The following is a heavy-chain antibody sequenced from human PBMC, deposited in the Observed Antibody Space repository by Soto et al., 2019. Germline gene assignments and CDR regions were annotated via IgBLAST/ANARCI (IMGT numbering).Heavy chain of an antibody. CDR3: ARGRYGDY. CDR2: ISAHNGNT. V-gene: IGHV1-18*01. CDR1: GYTFTSYG. Sequence: QVHLVQSGAEVKKPGASVKVSCKASGYTFTSYGITWVRQAPGQGLEWMGWISAHNGNTDYAQKLQGRVIVARDTSTSTASMELSSLRSDDTAVYYCARGRYGDYWGQGALVTVSS. D-gene: IGHD1-1*01. J-gene: IGHJ4*02.